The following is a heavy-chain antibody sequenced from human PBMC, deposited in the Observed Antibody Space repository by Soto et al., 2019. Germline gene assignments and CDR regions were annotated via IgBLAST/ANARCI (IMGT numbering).Heavy chain of an antibody. Sequence: NPSETLSLTCAVYGGSFSGYYWSWIRQPPGKGLEWIGEINHSGSTNYNPSLKSRVTISVDTSKNQFSLKLSSVTAADTAVYYCASANYDFWSGYYTRNHYSGQGTLVTVSS. J-gene: IGHJ4*02. CDR1: GGSFSGYY. V-gene: IGHV4-34*01. CDR2: INHSGST. CDR3: ASANYDFWSGYYTRNHY. D-gene: IGHD3-3*01.